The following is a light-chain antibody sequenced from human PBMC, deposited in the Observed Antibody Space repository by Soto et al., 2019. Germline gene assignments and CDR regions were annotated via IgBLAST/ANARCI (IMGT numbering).Light chain of an antibody. V-gene: IGLV1-40*01. Sequence: QSVLTQPPSVSGAPGQRVTISCTGSSSNIGAGYDVHWYQQLPGTAPKLLIYGNSNRPSGVPDRFSGSKSGTSASLAITGLQAEGAADYYCQSYDSSLSGWVFGGGTKLTVL. CDR1: SSNIGAGYD. CDR2: GNS. CDR3: QSYDSSLSGWV. J-gene: IGLJ3*02.